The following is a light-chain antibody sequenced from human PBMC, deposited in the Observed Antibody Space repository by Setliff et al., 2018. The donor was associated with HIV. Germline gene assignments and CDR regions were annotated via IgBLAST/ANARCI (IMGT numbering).Light chain of an antibody. J-gene: IGLJ1*01. V-gene: IGLV1-44*01. CDR1: FSNIGRNT. Sequence: QSVLTQPPSASGTPGQGVTISCSGSFSNIGRNTINWYQQLPGTAPKLLIFANFQRPSGVPDRFSGAKSGTSASLAISGLQSEDEADYFCAAWDDNLNGYVFGPGTRSPS. CDR3: AAWDDNLNGYV. CDR2: ANF.